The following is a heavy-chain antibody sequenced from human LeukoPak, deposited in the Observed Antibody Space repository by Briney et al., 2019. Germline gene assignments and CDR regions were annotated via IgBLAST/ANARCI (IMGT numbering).Heavy chain of an antibody. CDR2: ISGYNGNT. J-gene: IGHJ4*02. Sequence: ASVKVSCKASGYTFTSYGFSWVRQAPGQGLECMGWISGYNGNTDYAQKFQGRVTMTTDKSSSTAYMELRSLRPDDTAVYYCAREVYCSSTSCAYYFDYWGQGTLVTVSP. D-gene: IGHD2-2*01. CDR1: GYTFTSYG. V-gene: IGHV1-18*01. CDR3: AREVYCSSTSCAYYFDY.